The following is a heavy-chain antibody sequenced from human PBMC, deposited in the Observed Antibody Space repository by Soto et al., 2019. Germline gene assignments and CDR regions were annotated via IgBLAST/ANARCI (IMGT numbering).Heavy chain of an antibody. CDR3: TKGASTSCFSAFDL. J-gene: IGHJ3*01. D-gene: IGHD2-2*01. V-gene: IGHV3-9*01. Sequence: EVQLVESGGGVVQPGRSLRLSCSASGFTFDDCAMNWVRQAPGKGLEWVSSISWNSGNIVYADSVRGRFTISRDNAKTSLHLQMNSLRAEDTALYYCTKGASTSCFSAFDLWGQGTMDTVSS. CDR1: GFTFDDCA. CDR2: ISWNSGNI.